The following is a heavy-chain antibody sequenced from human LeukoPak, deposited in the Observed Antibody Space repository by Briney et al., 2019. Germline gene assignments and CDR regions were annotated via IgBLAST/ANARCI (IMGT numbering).Heavy chain of an antibody. V-gene: IGHV1-69*01. D-gene: IGHD3-10*01. J-gene: IGHJ4*02. CDR1: GGTFSSYA. Sequence: GASVKVSCKASGGTFSSYAISWVRQAPGQGLEWMGGIIPIFGTANYAQKFQGRVTITADESTCTAYMELSSLRSEDTAVYYCARDWGYGSGSYSYGYWGQGTLVTVSS. CDR3: ARDWGYGSGSYSYGY. CDR2: IIPIFGTA.